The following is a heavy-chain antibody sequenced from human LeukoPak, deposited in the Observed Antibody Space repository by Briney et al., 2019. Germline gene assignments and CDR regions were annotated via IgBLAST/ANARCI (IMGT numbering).Heavy chain of an antibody. J-gene: IGHJ3*02. CDR2: ISWNSGSI. Sequence: PGGSLRLSCAASGFTFDDYAMHWVRQAPGRGLEWVSGISWNSGSIGYADSVKGRFTISRDNAKNSLYLQMNSLRAEDTALYYCAKDREMAHYSAFDIWGQGTMVTVSS. D-gene: IGHD5-24*01. CDR1: GFTFDDYA. V-gene: IGHV3-9*01. CDR3: AKDREMAHYSAFDI.